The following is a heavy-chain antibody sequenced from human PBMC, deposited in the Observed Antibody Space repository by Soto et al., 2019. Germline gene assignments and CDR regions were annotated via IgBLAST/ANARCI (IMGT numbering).Heavy chain of an antibody. CDR2: IKQDGSEK. J-gene: IGHJ5*01. CDR1: GFTFSSYW. Sequence: EVQLVESGGGLVQPGGSLRLSCAASGFTFSSYWMSWVRQAPGKGLEWVANIKQDGSEKYYVDSVKGRFTISRDNAKNSLYLQMNSLRAEDTAVYYCARDPDYGDYTGWFDYWGQGTLVTVSS. CDR3: ARDPDYGDYTGWFDY. V-gene: IGHV3-7*01. D-gene: IGHD4-17*01.